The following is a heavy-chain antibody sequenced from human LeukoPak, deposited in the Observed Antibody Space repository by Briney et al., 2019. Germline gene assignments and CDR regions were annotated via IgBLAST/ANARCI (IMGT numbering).Heavy chain of an antibody. CDR3: ARIGMTTVTHFDY. CDR2: INHSGST. D-gene: IGHD4-17*01. Sequence: KAGESLRLSCSASGFPFNTHFMHWIRQPPGKGLEWIGEINHSGSTNYNPSLKSRVTISVDTSKNQFSLKLSSVTAADTAVYYCARIGMTTVTHFDYWGQGTLVTVSS. J-gene: IGHJ4*02. V-gene: IGHV4-34*01. CDR1: GFPFNTHF.